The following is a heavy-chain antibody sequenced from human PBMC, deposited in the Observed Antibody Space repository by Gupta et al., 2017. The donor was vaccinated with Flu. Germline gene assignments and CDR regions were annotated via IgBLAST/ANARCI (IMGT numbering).Heavy chain of an antibody. CDR1: GRSISSSNW. CDR3: ARDPGSGCYYFDY. Sequence: VQLQESGPGLVKPSGTLSLTSAVSGRSISSSNWWSWVRQPPGKGLEWIGEIYHSGSTNYNPSLKSRVTISVDKSKNQCSLKLSSVTAADTAVYYCARDPGSGCYYFDYWGQGTLVTGSS. V-gene: IGHV4-4*02. J-gene: IGHJ4*02. CDR2: IYHSGST. D-gene: IGHD6-19*01.